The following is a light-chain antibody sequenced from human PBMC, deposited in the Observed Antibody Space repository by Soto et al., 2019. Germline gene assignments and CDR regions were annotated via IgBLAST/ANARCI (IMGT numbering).Light chain of an antibody. Sequence: DIQMTQSPSSLSASVGDRVTITCRASQSISSYLNWYQQKPGKAPNLLIYAASSLQSGVPSRFSGSGSGTDFTLTISSLQPEDFATYYCQQSYSTPYTFGQGPKLEIK. V-gene: IGKV1-39*01. CDR3: QQSYSTPYT. CDR2: AAS. J-gene: IGKJ2*01. CDR1: QSISSY.